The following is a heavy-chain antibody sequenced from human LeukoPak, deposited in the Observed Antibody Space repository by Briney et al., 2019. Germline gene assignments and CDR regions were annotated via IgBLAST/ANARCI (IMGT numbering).Heavy chain of an antibody. CDR3: ARVPPSRGYDFWSGYSFDY. V-gene: IGHV1-24*01. D-gene: IGHD3-3*01. CDR1: GYTLTELS. CDR2: FDPEDGET. J-gene: IGHJ4*02. Sequence: GASVKVSCKVSGYTLTELSMHWVRQAPGKGLEWMGGFDPEDGETIYAQKFQGRVTMTEDTSTDTAYMELSSLRSEDTAVYYCARVPPSRGYDFWSGYSFDYWGQGTLVTVSS.